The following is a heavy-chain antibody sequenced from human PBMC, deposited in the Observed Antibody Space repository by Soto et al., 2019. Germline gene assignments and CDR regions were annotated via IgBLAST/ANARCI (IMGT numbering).Heavy chain of an antibody. CDR3: ARHWGPYYDILTGYPNYYYGMDV. Sequence: GESLKISCKGSGYSFTSYWIGWVRQMPGKGLEWMGIIYPGDSDTRYSASFQGQVTISDDKSISTAYLQWSSVKASDTAMYYCARHWGPYYDILTGYPNYYYGMDVWGQGTTVTVSS. J-gene: IGHJ6*02. CDR2: IYPGDSDT. V-gene: IGHV5-51*01. CDR1: GYSFTSYW. D-gene: IGHD3-9*01.